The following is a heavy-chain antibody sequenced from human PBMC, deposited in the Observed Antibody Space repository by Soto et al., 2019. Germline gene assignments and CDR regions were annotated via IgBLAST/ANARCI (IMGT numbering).Heavy chain of an antibody. CDR3: VGSLNSRGWRPVY. D-gene: IGHD6-19*01. J-gene: IGHJ4*02. CDR1: GGSINSGAYY. Sequence: QVQLQESGPGLVKPSQTLSLTCTVSGGSINSGAYYWTWIRQHPGKGLEWIGYIYSSGSAYYNPSLTSRVTLSMDTSNNQASPKLTSVTAADTAVYYCVGSLNSRGWRPVYWGQGTLVTVSS. CDR2: IYSSGSA. V-gene: IGHV4-31*03.